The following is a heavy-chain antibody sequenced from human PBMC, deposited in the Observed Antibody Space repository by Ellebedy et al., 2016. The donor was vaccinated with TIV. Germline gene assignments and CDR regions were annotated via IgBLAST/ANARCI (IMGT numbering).Heavy chain of an antibody. J-gene: IGHJ6*03. Sequence: GGSLRLSXAASGFTFSSYWMQWVRQAPGEGLEWVANIKQDGSAKYYVDSVKGRFTISRDNAKNSVYLQMNNPRAEDTAVYYCARRYMDVWGKGTTVTVSS. CDR2: IKQDGSAK. CDR1: GFTFSSYW. V-gene: IGHV3-7*01. CDR3: ARRYMDV.